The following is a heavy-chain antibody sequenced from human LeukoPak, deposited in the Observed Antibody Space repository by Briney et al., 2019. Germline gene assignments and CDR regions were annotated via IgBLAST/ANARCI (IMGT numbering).Heavy chain of an antibody. CDR2: ISYDGSNK. Sequence: GGSLRLSCAASGFTFSSYAMHWVRQAPGKGLEWVAVISYDGSNKYYADSVKGRFTISRDNSKNTLYLQMNSLRAEDTAVYYCALGNLGPFDYWGQGTLVTVSS. D-gene: IGHD1-14*01. J-gene: IGHJ4*02. CDR1: GFTFSSYA. CDR3: ALGNLGPFDY. V-gene: IGHV3-30-3*01.